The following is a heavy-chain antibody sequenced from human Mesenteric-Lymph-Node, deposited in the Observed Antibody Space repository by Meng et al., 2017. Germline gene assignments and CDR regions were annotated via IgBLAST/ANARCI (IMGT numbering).Heavy chain of an antibody. J-gene: IGHJ4*02. CDR1: GGAISSGNYY. Sequence: SETLSLTCTVSGGAISSGNYYWGWIRQPPGKGLEWIGDIYYTGNTYHNSSLKSRVTISVDTSRSQIFLELSSVTAADTAVYCCARVYRRNIVATIVYFDYWGQGTLVTVSS. D-gene: IGHD5-12*01. CDR3: ARVYRRNIVATIVYFDY. V-gene: IGHV4-39*07. CDR2: IYYTGNT.